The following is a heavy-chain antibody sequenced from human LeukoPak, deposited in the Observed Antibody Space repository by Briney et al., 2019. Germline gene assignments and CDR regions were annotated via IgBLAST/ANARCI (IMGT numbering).Heavy chain of an antibody. CDR1: GFTFNNYW. CDR3: ARRGTGHGMDV. V-gene: IGHV3-74*01. J-gene: IGHJ6*02. CDR2: INNDGSSA. D-gene: IGHD1-1*01. Sequence: GGSLRLSCAASGFTFNNYWIHWVRQVPGKGLVWVSRINNDGSSASYVDSVKGRFIISRDNAKNTLFLQMNSLRAEGTAVYYCARRGTGHGMDVWGQGTTVIVSS.